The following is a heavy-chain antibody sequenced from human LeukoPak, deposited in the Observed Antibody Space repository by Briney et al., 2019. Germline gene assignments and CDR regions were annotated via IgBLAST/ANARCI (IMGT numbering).Heavy chain of an antibody. Sequence: SATLSLTCAVEGGSFSVYYWSWIRQPPGEGLDWIKEINHSGSTNYNPSLKSRVTISVDTSKNQFSLKLSSVTAADAAVYYCARGVTIFVVVIPSYYYYMDVWGKGTTVTVSS. CDR1: GGSFSVYY. J-gene: IGHJ6*03. CDR3: ARGVTIFVVVIPSYYYYMDV. CDR2: INHSGST. V-gene: IGHV4-34*01. D-gene: IGHD3-3*01.